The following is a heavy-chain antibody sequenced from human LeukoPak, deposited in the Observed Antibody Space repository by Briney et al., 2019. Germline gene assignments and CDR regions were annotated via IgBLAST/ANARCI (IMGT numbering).Heavy chain of an antibody. D-gene: IGHD2-2*01. Sequence: GASVKVSCKASGYTFTSYYMHWVRQAPGQGLEWMGIINPSGGSTSYAQKFQGRVTMTRDMSTSTVYMELSSLRSEDTAVYYCARDLSHDQPYYYYYYMDVWGKGTTVTVSS. CDR3: ARDLSHDQPYYYYYYMDV. J-gene: IGHJ6*03. V-gene: IGHV1-46*01. CDR2: INPSGGST. CDR1: GYTFTSYY.